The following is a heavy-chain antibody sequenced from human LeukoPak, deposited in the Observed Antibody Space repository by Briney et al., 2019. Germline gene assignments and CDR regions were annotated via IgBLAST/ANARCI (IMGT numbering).Heavy chain of an antibody. J-gene: IGHJ4*02. Sequence: GGSLRLSFSASGFIFSNHWMHWVRQAQGKVLMLVSRISNDGLTTTYADSVKGRFTISRDNAKNTVYMHINSLRAEDSAVYFCARDMHYNSADYWGQGTLVIVSS. CDR1: GFIFSNHW. CDR2: ISNDGLTT. V-gene: IGHV3-74*01. D-gene: IGHD1-1*01. CDR3: ARDMHYNSADY.